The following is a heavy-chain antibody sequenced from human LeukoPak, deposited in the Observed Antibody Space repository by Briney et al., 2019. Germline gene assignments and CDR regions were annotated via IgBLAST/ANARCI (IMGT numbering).Heavy chain of an antibody. CDR1: GFTFSSYA. D-gene: IGHD6-19*01. J-gene: IGHJ4*02. CDR2: ISGSGGST. Sequence: GGSLRLSCAASGFTFSSYAMSWVRQAPVKGLEWVSAISGSGGSTYYADSVKGRFTLSRDNSKNTLYLQMNSLRAEDTAVYYCAKDLRSSGWYIDHYFDYWGQGTLVTVSS. V-gene: IGHV3-23*01. CDR3: AKDLRSSGWYIDHYFDY.